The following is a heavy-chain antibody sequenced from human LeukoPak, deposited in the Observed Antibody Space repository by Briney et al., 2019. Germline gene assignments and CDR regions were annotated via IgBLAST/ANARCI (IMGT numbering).Heavy chain of an antibody. CDR3: AKDMVRYSDWFLYYYYYMDV. J-gene: IGHJ6*03. V-gene: IGHV3-43*02. CDR1: GFTFDDYA. D-gene: IGHD3-9*01. CDR2: ISGDGGST. Sequence: SGGSLRLSCAASGFTFDDYAMHWVRQAPGKGLEWVSLISGDGGSTYYADSVKGRFTISRDNSKNSLYLQMNSLRTEDTALYYCAKDMVRYSDWFLYYYYYMDVWGKGTTVTVSS.